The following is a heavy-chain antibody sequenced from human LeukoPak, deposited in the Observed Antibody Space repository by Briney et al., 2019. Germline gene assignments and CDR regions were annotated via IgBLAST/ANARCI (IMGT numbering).Heavy chain of an antibody. D-gene: IGHD2-2*01. Sequence: GGSLRLSCTVSGFTVSSNYMSWVRQAPGKGLEWVSVIYSDGTTYNADSVKGRFTISRDNAKNSLYLQMNSLRVEDTAVYYCTRDHITSWQIDFWGQGTMVTVSS. CDR3: TRDHITSWQIDF. CDR1: GFTVSSNY. J-gene: IGHJ4*02. CDR2: IYSDGTT. V-gene: IGHV3-53*01.